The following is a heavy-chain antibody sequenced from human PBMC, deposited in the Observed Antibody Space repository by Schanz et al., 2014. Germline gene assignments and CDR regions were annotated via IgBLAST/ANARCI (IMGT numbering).Heavy chain of an antibody. D-gene: IGHD6-13*01. CDR1: GFTFSDYY. CDR2: ISSTSTYL. Sequence: VQLVESGGGLVKPGGSLRLSCTASGFTFSDYYMTWIRQAPGKGLEWVSSISSTSTYLYYADSVKGRFTISRDNAKNSLYLQMNSLRAEDTAIYYCARSGRDIGEAADYWGQGTLVTVSS. V-gene: IGHV3-11*01. CDR3: ARSGRDIGEAADY. J-gene: IGHJ4*02.